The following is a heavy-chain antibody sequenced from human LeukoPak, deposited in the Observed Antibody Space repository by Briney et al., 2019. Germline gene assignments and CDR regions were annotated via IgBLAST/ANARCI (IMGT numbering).Heavy chain of an antibody. CDR3: ARGFRSYYYDSSGYYSDY. J-gene: IGHJ4*02. V-gene: IGHV4-34*01. CDR2: INDSGSP. Sequence: SETLSLTCAVYGGSFSGYHWTWIRQPPGKGLDWIGEINDSGSPIYNPSLRNRVTISVDMSKNQFSVNLTSVTAADTGVYYCARGFRSYYYDSSGYYSDYWGQGTLVTVSS. D-gene: IGHD3-22*01. CDR1: GGSFSGYH.